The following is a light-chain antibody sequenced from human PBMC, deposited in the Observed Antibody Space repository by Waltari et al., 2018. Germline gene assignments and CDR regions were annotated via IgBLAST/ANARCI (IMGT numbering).Light chain of an antibody. Sequence: LTQSPATLSLSPGERATLSCRASQSVGSSVAWYHQKPGQAPRLLIRSASSRATGIPDRFSGSGSGTEFTLTISSLEPEDVGIYHCFQHSSGLSFGQGTEVEI. J-gene: IGKJ2*03. CDR3: FQHSSGLS. V-gene: IGKV3-11*01. CDR2: SAS. CDR1: QSVGSS.